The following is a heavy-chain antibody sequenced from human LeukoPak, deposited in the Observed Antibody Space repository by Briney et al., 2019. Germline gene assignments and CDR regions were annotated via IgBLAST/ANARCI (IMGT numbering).Heavy chain of an antibody. J-gene: IGHJ3*02. CDR3: ARATYTSSWYHDGFDI. D-gene: IGHD6-13*01. CDR2: INPYSGGT. Sequence: ASVKVSCKASGYTFTTYYMHWVRQAPGQGPEWMGWINPYSGGTNSAQQFQGRVTMTRDTSISTAYMELSRPRSDDTAVYYCARATYTSSWYHDGFDIWGQGTMVTVSS. V-gene: IGHV1-2*02. CDR1: GYTFTTYY.